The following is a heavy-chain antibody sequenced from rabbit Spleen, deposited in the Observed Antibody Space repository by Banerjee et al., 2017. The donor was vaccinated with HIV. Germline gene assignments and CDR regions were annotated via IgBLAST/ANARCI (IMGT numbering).Heavy chain of an antibody. CDR3: ARDLVGVIGWNFYL. J-gene: IGHJ4*01. Sequence: QQQLVESGGGLVQPEGSLTLTCKASGFSFSDRDVMCWVRQAPGKGLEWIACIYAGSSGVTYYASWVNGRFTIARTSSTTVTLRMTSLTAADRATYFCARDLVGVIGWNFYLWGPGTLVTVS. CDR1: GFSFSDRDV. CDR2: IYAGSSGVT. D-gene: IGHD1-1*01. V-gene: IGHV1S45*01.